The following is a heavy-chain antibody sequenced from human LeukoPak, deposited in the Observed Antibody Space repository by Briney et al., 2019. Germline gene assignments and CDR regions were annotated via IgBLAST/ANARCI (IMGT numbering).Heavy chain of an antibody. J-gene: IGHJ3*02. D-gene: IGHD1-14*01. CDR3: ARVFGNPSHDAFDI. V-gene: IGHV4-34*01. Sequence: SETLSLTCAVYGGSFSGYYWSWIRQPPGKGLEWIGEINHSGSTNYNPSLKSRVTISVDRSKNQFSLKLSSVTAADTAVYYCARVFGNPSHDAFDIWGQGTMVTVSS. CDR2: INHSGST. CDR1: GGSFSGYY.